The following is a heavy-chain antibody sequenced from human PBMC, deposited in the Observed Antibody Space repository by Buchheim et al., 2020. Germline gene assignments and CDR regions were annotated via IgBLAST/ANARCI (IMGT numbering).Heavy chain of an antibody. V-gene: IGHV4-59*01. Sequence: QVQLQESGPGLVKPSETLSLTCTVSGGSISSYYWSWIRQPPGKGLEWIGYIYYSGSTNYNPSLKSRVTISVDTSKTKFYLKLSSLTAADTAVYYWAREYYYDSSGYYHVPFDIWGQGT. CDR2: IYYSGST. CDR3: AREYYYDSSGYYHVPFDI. J-gene: IGHJ3*02. CDR1: GGSISSYY. D-gene: IGHD3-22*01.